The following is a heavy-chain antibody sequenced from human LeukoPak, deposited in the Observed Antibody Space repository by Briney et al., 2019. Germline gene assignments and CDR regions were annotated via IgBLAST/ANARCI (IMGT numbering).Heavy chain of an antibody. Sequence: GASVKVSCKASGGTFSSYAISWVRQAPGQGLEWMGGIIPIFGTANYAQKFQGRVTITADESTSTAYMELSSLRSEDTAVCYCARAFRPADIVVVPAADTREDYYYYMDVWGKGTTVTVSS. CDR2: IIPIFGTA. J-gene: IGHJ6*03. CDR1: GGTFSSYA. V-gene: IGHV1-69*13. CDR3: ARAFRPADIVVVPAADTREDYYYYMDV. D-gene: IGHD2-2*01.